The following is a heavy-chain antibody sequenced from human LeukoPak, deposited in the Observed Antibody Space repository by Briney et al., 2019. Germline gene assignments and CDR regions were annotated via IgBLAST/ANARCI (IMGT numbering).Heavy chain of an antibody. CDR3: AREGYCSSTSCYYFDY. D-gene: IGHD2-2*01. CDR2: ISSSSSTI. V-gene: IGHV3-48*01. Sequence: PGGSLRLSCAASGFTFSSYSMNWFRQAPGKGLEWVSYISSSSSTIYYADSVKGRFTISRDNAKNSLYLQMNSLRAEDTAVYYCAREGYCSSTSCYYFDYWGQGTLVTVSS. CDR1: GFTFSSYS. J-gene: IGHJ4*02.